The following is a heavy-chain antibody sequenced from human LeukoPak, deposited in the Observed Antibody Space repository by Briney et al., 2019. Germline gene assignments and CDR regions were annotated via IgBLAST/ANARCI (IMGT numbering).Heavy chain of an antibody. D-gene: IGHD6-19*01. CDR2: ISAYNGNT. V-gene: IGHV1-18*01. CDR1: GYTFTSYG. Sequence: ASVKVSCKASGYTFTSYGISWVRQAPGQGLEWVGWISAYNGNTNYAQKLQGRVTMTTDTSTSTAYMELRSLRSDDTAVYYCARAPGIAVAGSLDAFDIWGQGTMVTVSS. J-gene: IGHJ3*02. CDR3: ARAPGIAVAGSLDAFDI.